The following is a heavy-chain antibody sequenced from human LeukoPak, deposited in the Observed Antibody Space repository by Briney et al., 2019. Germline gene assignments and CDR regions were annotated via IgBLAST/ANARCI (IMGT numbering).Heavy chain of an antibody. V-gene: IGHV4-4*02. J-gene: IGHJ4*02. CDR1: GGSISSSNW. D-gene: IGHD6-6*01. CDR2: IYHSGST. Sequence: PSETLSLTCAVSGGSISSSNWWSWVRQPPGKGLEWIGEIYHSGSTNYNPSLKSRVTISVDTSKNQFSLKLSSVTAADTAVYYCARGLGSSSLGGYWGQGTLVTVSS. CDR3: ARGLGSSSLGGY.